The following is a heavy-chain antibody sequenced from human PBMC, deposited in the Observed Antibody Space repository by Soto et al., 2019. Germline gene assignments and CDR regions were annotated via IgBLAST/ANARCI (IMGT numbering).Heavy chain of an antibody. Sequence: PGESLKISCKGSGYSFTSYWIGWVRQMPGKGLEWMGIIYPGDSDTRYSPSFQGQVTISADKSISTAYLQWSSLKASDAAMYYCARLKTRTCLLRFLEWTYGMDFWGQGTTVTVSS. D-gene: IGHD3-3*01. V-gene: IGHV5-51*01. CDR2: IYPGDSDT. J-gene: IGHJ6*02. CDR1: GYSFTSYW. CDR3: ARLKTRTCLLRFLEWTYGMDF.